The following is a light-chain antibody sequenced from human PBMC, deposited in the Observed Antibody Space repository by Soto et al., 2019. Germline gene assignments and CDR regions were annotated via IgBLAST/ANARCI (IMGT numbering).Light chain of an antibody. CDR3: SSYTTSSTPRVV. CDR2: DVS. V-gene: IGLV2-14*01. CDR1: SSDIGGYNY. J-gene: IGLJ2*01. Sequence: QSALTQPASVSGSPGQSITISCTGASSDIGGYNYISWYQQHPGKAPKLMIYDVSNRPSGASNRFSGSKSGNTASLTISGLQAEDEADYYCSSYTTSSTPRVVFGGGTQLTVL.